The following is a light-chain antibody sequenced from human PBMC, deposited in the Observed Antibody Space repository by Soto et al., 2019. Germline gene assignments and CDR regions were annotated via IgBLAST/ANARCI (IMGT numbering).Light chain of an antibody. CDR2: GNS. CDR1: SSNIGAGYD. J-gene: IGLJ2*01. Sequence: QSVLTQPPSVSGAPGQRVTISCTGSSSNIGAGYDVPGYQQLPGTAPKLLIYGNSNRPSGVPDRFSGTKSGTSASLAITGLQAEDEADYYSQSYDSSLSGDVVFGGGTKLTVL. V-gene: IGLV1-40*01. CDR3: QSYDSSLSGDVV.